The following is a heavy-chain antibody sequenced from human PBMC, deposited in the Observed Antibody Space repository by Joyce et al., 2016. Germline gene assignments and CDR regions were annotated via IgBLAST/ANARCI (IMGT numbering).Heavy chain of an antibody. D-gene: IGHD1-14*01. J-gene: IGHJ4*02. CDR1: GFTFSRYW. CDR3: ARDIRYGYFDY. V-gene: IGHV3-7*01. CDR2: INPDGSEK. Sequence: EVQLVESGGDLVQPGGSLRLSCVASGFTFSRYWINWVRQGTGKGLEWVAGINPDGSEKYYVDSVKGRFTISRDNAKNSLYLQVNSLRAEDTAIYYCARDIRYGYFDYWGQGTLVTVSS.